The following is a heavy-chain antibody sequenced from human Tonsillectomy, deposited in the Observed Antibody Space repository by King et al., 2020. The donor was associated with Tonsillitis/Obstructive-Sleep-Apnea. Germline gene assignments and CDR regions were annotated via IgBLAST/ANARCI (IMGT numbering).Heavy chain of an antibody. Sequence: TLKESGPTLVKPTQTLTVTCTFSGFSLSTGGVGVGWIRQPPGKALEWLALIYWDDDKRYSPSLKNRLTITKDTSKNQVFLTMTNMDPVDTATYSCARGSYDSDAFDIWGQGTMVTVSS. J-gene: IGHJ3*02. V-gene: IGHV2-5*02. CDR2: IYWDDDK. CDR1: GFSLSTGGVG. D-gene: IGHD3-10*01. CDR3: ARGSYDSDAFDI.